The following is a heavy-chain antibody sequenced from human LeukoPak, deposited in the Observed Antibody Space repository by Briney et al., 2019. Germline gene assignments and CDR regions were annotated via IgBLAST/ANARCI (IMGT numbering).Heavy chain of an antibody. J-gene: IGHJ4*02. CDR1: GFTVSSNY. CDR2: IYSGGST. D-gene: IGHD5-24*01. CDR3: ARPSPPGDGYNPRDY. V-gene: IGHV3-53*05. Sequence: GGSLRLSCAASGFTVSSNYMSWVRQAPGKGLEWVSVIYSGGSTYYADSVKGRFTITRDNSNSMVYLHMTSLRLEDTALYYCARPSPPGDGYNPRDYWGQGSLVIVSS.